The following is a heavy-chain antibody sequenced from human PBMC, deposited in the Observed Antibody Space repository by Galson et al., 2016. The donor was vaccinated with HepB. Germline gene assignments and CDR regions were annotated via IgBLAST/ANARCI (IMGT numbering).Heavy chain of an antibody. J-gene: IGHJ4*02. CDR3: ARYDIRGYYYEI. D-gene: IGHD3-22*01. CDR2: VYYDGAT. V-gene: IGHV4-59*03. Sequence: ETLSLTCTVSGGSINGYFWAWIRQPPGKGLEWLGHVYYDGATSYSPSLWSRVAMSVDMSKNQWSLRLNSMTAADTAFYYCARYDIRGYYYEIWGQGTLVTVSS. CDR1: GGSINGYF.